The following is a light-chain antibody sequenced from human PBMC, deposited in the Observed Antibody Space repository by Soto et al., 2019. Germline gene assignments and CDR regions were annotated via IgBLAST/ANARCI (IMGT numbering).Light chain of an antibody. CDR2: DVN. Sequence: QSVLTQPASVSGSPGQSITISCIGSSSDVGVYDYVSWYQQHPGTAPKLIIFDVNNRPSGVSDRFSGSKSGNTASLTVSGLQAEDEADYYCSSYAGSNNYVFGTGTKVTVL. V-gene: IGLV2-14*03. CDR3: SSYAGSNNYV. J-gene: IGLJ1*01. CDR1: SSDVGVYDY.